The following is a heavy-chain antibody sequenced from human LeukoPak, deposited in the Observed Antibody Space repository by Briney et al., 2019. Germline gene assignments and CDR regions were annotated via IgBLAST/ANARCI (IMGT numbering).Heavy chain of an antibody. Sequence: GGSLRLSCAASGFTFSSYAMSWVRQAPGKGLEWVSSISSSSSYIYYADSVKGRFTISRDNAKNSLYLQMNSLRAEDTAVYYCARVYSSSRSNTYYFDYWGQGTLVTVSS. J-gene: IGHJ4*02. D-gene: IGHD6-6*01. CDR3: ARVYSSSRSNTYYFDY. V-gene: IGHV3-21*01. CDR1: GFTFSSYA. CDR2: ISSSSSYI.